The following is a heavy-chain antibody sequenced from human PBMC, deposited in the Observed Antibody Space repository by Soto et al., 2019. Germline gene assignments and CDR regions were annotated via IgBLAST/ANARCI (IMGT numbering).Heavy chain of an antibody. CDR3: AKIGSSSSVSLPLVLLDH. V-gene: IGHV3-23*01. D-gene: IGHD6-6*01. CDR1: GFTFSSYA. J-gene: IGHJ4*02. Sequence: GGSLRLSCAASGFTFSSYAMSWVRQSPGKGLEWVSAIPGSGGSTYYAGSVKGRFTISRDNSMNTLYLQMNSLRVEDTAVYYCAKIGSSSSVSLPLVLLDHWGQGALVTVSS. CDR2: IPGSGGST.